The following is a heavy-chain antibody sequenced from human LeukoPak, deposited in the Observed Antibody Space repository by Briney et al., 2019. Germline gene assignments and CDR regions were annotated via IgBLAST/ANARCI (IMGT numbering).Heavy chain of an antibody. V-gene: IGHV4-59*12. CDR2: IYYSGST. CDR3: ARGPAYYYGTRNWFDP. D-gene: IGHD3-10*01. CDR1: GGSISSYY. Sequence: SSETLSLTCTVSGGSISSYYWSWIRQPPGKGLEWIGSIYYSGSTYYNPSLKSRVTISVDTSKNQFSLKLSSVTAADTAVYYCARGPAYYYGTRNWFDPWGQGTLVTVSS. J-gene: IGHJ5*02.